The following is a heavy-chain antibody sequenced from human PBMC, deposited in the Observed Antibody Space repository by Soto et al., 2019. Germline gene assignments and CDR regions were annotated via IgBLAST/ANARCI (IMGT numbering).Heavy chain of an antibody. CDR2: IIPIFGTA. J-gene: IGHJ6*02. CDR3: ARGRRQIVVVVAATLPYYGMDV. CDR1: GGTFSSYA. D-gene: IGHD2-15*01. V-gene: IGHV1-69*13. Sequence: SVKVSCKASGGTFSSYAISWVRQAPGQGLEWMGGIIPIFGTANYAQKFQGRVTITADESTSTAYMELSSLRSEDTAVYYCARGRRQIVVVVAATLPYYGMDVWGQGTTVTVSS.